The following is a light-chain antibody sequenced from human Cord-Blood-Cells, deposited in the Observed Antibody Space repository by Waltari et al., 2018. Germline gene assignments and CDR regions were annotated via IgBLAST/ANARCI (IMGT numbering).Light chain of an antibody. J-gene: IGLJ3*02. Sequence: QSALTQPASVSGSPGQSITIPCTGTRSDVGGYNYVSCYQQHPGKAPKLMIYDVSNRPSGVSNRFSGSKSGNTASLTISGLQAEDEADYYCSSYTSSSTLWVFGGGTKLTVL. CDR2: DVS. CDR1: RSDVGGYNY. V-gene: IGLV2-14*03. CDR3: SSYTSSSTLWV.